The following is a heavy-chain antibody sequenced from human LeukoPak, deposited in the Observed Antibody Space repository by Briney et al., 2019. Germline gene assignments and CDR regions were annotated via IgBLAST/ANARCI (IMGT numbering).Heavy chain of an antibody. V-gene: IGHV3-23*01. Sequence: TGGSLRLSCDASGFPFSSYALYWVRQAPGKGLQWVSSISGSGGSTYYPDSLRGRFTISRDNSKNSLHLQMSSLRVEDTAVYYCARTTSGAYFDYWGQGTLVTVSS. CDR1: GFPFSSYA. CDR3: ARTTSGAYFDY. CDR2: ISGSGGST. J-gene: IGHJ4*02. D-gene: IGHD1-1*01.